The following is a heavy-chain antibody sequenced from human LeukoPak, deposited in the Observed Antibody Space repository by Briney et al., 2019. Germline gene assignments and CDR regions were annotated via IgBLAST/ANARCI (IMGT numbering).Heavy chain of an antibody. Sequence: PSETLSLTCAVYGGSFSGYYRSWIRQPPGKGLEWIGEINHSGSTNYNPSLKSRVTISVDTSKNQFSLKLSSVTAADTAVYYCARGQRGITMVRGVISKFDYWGQGTLVTVSS. CDR3: ARGQRGITMVRGVISKFDY. V-gene: IGHV4-34*01. D-gene: IGHD3-10*01. J-gene: IGHJ4*02. CDR2: INHSGST. CDR1: GGSFSGYY.